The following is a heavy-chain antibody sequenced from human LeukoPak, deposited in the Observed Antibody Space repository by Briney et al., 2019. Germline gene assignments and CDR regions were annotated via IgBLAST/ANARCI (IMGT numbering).Heavy chain of an antibody. V-gene: IGHV3-11*01. Sequence: PGGSLRLSCAASGFTFSDYAMSWIRQAPGQGLEWVSYFSRSSDTIDYADSVKGRFSVSRDNAKNSLSLQMNSLRAEDTAVYYCAGYHWNSGVVYWGQGTLVTVSS. CDR1: GFTFSDYA. D-gene: IGHD1-7*01. CDR3: AGYHWNSGVVY. CDR2: FSRSSDTI. J-gene: IGHJ4*02.